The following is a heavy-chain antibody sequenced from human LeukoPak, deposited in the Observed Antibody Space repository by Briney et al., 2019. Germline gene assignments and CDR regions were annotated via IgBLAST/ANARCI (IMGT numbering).Heavy chain of an antibody. CDR2: ISGSGGST. J-gene: IGHJ4*02. Sequence: PGGSLRLSCAASGFTFSSYAMSWVRQAPGKGLEWVSAISGSGGSTYYADSVKGRFTISRDNSKNTLYVQMNSLRAEDTAVYYCAAQSARPQYYFDYWGQGTLVTVSS. CDR1: GFTFSSYA. V-gene: IGHV3-23*01. CDR3: AAQSARPQYYFDY. D-gene: IGHD6-6*01.